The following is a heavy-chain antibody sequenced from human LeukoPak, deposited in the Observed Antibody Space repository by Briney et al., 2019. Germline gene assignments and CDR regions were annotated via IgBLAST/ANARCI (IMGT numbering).Heavy chain of an antibody. CDR2: IYYSGTT. Sequence: SKTLSLTGTVSGGSVSGYYWSWIRQPPWKGLEWIGYIYYSGTTYYNPSLKSRVTMSVDTSKNQFSLKLSSVTAADTAVYYCARHYYGGSGAFDIWGQGTMVTVSS. V-gene: IGHV4-59*08. J-gene: IGHJ3*02. D-gene: IGHD4-23*01. CDR1: GGSVSGYY. CDR3: ARHYYGGSGAFDI.